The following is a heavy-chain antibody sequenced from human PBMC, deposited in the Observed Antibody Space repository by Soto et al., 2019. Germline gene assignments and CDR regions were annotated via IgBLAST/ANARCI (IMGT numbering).Heavy chain of an antibody. Sequence: QVQLVQSGAEVKKPGASVKVSCKASGYTFTRYYIYWVRQAPGQGLEWMGVINPSGGSTRYAHKFQGRVSMTRDTSTTTVYMEVSSLRSEDTAVYYCGRGAQTTVVMDLTGYFDLWGRGTLVTVSS. CDR3: GRGAQTTVVMDLTGYFDL. J-gene: IGHJ2*01. D-gene: IGHD4-17*01. CDR2: INPSGGST. V-gene: IGHV1-46*01. CDR1: GYTFTRYY.